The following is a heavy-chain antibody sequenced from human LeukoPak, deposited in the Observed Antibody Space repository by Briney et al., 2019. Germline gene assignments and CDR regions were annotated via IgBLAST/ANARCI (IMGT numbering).Heavy chain of an antibody. CDR3: AKDLEQWPRARAFDI. Sequence: GGSLRLSCAASGFTFDDYAMHWVRQAPGKGLEWVSGISWNSGSIGYADSVKGRFTISRDNSKNTLYLQMNSLRAEDTAVYYCAKDLEQWPRARAFDIWGQGTMVTVSS. J-gene: IGHJ3*02. CDR2: ISWNSGSI. V-gene: IGHV3-9*01. D-gene: IGHD6-19*01. CDR1: GFTFDDYA.